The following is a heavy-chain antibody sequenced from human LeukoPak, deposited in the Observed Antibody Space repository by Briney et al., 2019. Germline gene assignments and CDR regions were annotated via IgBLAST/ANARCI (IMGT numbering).Heavy chain of an antibody. V-gene: IGHV4-34*01. J-gene: IGHJ6*03. Sequence: SETLSLTCAVYGGSFSGYYWSWIRQPPGKGLEWIGEINHSGSTNYNPSLKSRVTISVDTSKNQFSLKLSSVTAADTAVYYCARGFHYYGSGSYYSSHRNYYYYMDVWGKGTTVTVSS. CDR1: GGSFSGYY. CDR2: INHSGST. CDR3: ARGFHYYGSGSYYSSHRNYYYYMDV. D-gene: IGHD3-10*01.